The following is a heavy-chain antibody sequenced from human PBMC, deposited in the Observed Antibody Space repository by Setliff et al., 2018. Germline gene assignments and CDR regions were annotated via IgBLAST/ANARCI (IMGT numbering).Heavy chain of an antibody. CDR3: ARLRGAFDY. CDR2: IYYSGST. V-gene: IGHV4-59*01. J-gene: IGHJ4*02. Sequence: PSETLSLTCTVSGGSISSYYWSWTRQPPGKRLEWIGYIYYSGSTNYNPSLESRVTISVDTSKNQFSLRLNSATAADTAVYYCARLRGAFDYWGQGTLVTVSS. D-gene: IGHD3-16*01. CDR1: GGSISSYY.